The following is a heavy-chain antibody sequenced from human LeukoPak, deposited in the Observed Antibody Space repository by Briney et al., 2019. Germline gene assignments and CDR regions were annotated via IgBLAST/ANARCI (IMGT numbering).Heavy chain of an antibody. CDR3: AKLGPYRVYSFIDF. CDR2: ISGSGGST. J-gene: IGHJ4*02. Sequence: GGSLRLSCAASGFRFTSYSMIWIRQVPGKGLEWVAVISGSGGSTYYSDPVRGRFTTSRETSDNTLHLNMSSRSTDDTAVYFCAKLGPYRVYSFIDFWGQGIPVTVSS. V-gene: IGHV3-23*01. CDR1: GFRFTSYS. D-gene: IGHD4-11*01.